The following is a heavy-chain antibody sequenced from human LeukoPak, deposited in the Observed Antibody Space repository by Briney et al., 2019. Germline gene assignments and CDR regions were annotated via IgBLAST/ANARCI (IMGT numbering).Heavy chain of an antibody. CDR3: AGGHYPLEY. Sequence: PSETLSLTCSVSGGSINSGYWSWIRQPLGKGLEWIGLLYPSGSTNYNPSLKSRVTISVDTSRTQFSLKLSSMTAADTAVYYCAGGHYPLEYWGQGTLVTVSS. J-gene: IGHJ4*02. CDR2: LYPSGST. CDR1: GGSINSGY. V-gene: IGHV4-59*01. D-gene: IGHD1-26*01.